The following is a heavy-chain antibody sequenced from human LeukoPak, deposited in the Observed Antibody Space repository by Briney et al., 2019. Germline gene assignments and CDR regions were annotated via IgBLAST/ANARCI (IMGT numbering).Heavy chain of an antibody. D-gene: IGHD6-13*01. V-gene: IGHV4-39*01. J-gene: IGHJ4*02. Sequence: SETLSLTCTVSGGSFSSSSHYWGWIRQPPGKGLEWIGSIYYSGTTYYNRSLKSRVTISVDTSKKQFSLKLSSVTAADTAVYYCASILSSSWSDFDYWGQGTLVTVSS. CDR3: ASILSSSWSDFDY. CDR2: IYYSGTT. CDR1: GGSFSSSSHY.